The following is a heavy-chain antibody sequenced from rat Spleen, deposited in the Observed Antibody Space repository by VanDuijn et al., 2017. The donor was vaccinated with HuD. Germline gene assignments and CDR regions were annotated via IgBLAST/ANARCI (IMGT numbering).Heavy chain of an antibody. J-gene: IGHJ2*01. CDR2: ISYEGSGT. V-gene: IGHV5-22*01. Sequence: EVQLVESGGGLVQPGWSLKLSCTASGFTFSDDNMAWVRQAPKKGLEWVASISYEGSGTYYGDSVKGRFTISRDNAKSTLYLQMDSLRSEDTATYYCARLEFGVDYWGQGVMVTVSS. CDR1: GFTFSDDN. D-gene: IGHD4-3*01. CDR3: ARLEFGVDY.